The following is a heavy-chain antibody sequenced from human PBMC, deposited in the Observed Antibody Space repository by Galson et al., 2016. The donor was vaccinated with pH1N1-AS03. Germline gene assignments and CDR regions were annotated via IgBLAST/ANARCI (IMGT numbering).Heavy chain of an antibody. D-gene: IGHD3-3*01. CDR2: ISAYSGNT. CDR1: GYTFTNFG. CDR3: ARDLRSVFGNSFVAWVKFGRY. V-gene: IGHV1-18*01. Sequence: SVKVSCKASGYTFTNFGIIWVRQAPGQGLEWLGWISAYSGNTDYAQSLQGRVSMTTDPSTSTAYMELTSLTSDDTAIYYCARDLRSVFGNSFVAWVKFGRYWGQGTLVTVSS. J-gene: IGHJ4*02.